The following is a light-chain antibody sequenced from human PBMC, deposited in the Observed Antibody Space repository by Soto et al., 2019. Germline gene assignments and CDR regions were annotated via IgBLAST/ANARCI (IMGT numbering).Light chain of an antibody. V-gene: IGKV3-20*01. CDR3: QQYGSSPN. J-gene: IGKJ4*01. Sequence: EIVLTQSPGTLSLSPGERATLSCRASQSVSSSYLAWYQQKPGQAPRLLIYGASSRATGIPDRFSGSGSGTAFTLTISRLQPEDFAVYYCQQYGSSPNFGGGTKVEIK. CDR1: QSVSSSY. CDR2: GAS.